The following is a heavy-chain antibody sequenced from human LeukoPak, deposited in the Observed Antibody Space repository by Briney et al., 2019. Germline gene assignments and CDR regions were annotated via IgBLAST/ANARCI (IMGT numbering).Heavy chain of an antibody. Sequence: PSETLSLTCTVSGGSIGTYYWSWIRQPPGKGLEWIGYIYYSGSSNYNPSLKSRVTISADTSKNQFSLKLSSVTAADTAVYYCARNGGSGSYYNKVDWYFDLWGRGTLVTVSS. CDR1: GGSIGTYY. CDR2: IYYSGSS. V-gene: IGHV4-59*01. J-gene: IGHJ2*01. CDR3: ARNGGSGSYYNKVDWYFDL. D-gene: IGHD3-10*01.